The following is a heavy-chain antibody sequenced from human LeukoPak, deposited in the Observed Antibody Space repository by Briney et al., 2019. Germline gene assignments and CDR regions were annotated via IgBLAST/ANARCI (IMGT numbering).Heavy chain of an antibody. V-gene: IGHV3-74*01. CDR1: GFTFSSYW. CDR2: INSDGRST. CDR3: AREAVAGTNWFDP. J-gene: IGHJ5*02. D-gene: IGHD6-19*01. Sequence: PGGSLRLSCAASGFTFSSYWMHWVRQAPGKGLVWVSRINSDGRSTSYADSVKGRFTISRDNAKNTLYLQMNSLRAEDTAVYYCAREAVAGTNWFDPWGQGTLVTVSS.